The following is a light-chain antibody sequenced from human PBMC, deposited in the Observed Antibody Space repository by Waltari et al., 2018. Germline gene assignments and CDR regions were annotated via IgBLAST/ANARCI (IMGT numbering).Light chain of an antibody. CDR2: DAS. CDR3: QQYNNWPPT. CDR1: QSISSN. Sequence: EIVMTQSPATLSVSPGGRATLSCRASQSISSNLAWYQQKPGQAPRLLISDASTRATGIPARFSGSGSGTDFTLTISSLQSEDFAVYYCQQYNNWPPTFGQGTKVEIK. V-gene: IGKV3D-15*01. J-gene: IGKJ1*01.